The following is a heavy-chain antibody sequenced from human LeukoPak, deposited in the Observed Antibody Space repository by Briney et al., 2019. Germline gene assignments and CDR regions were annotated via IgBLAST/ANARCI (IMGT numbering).Heavy chain of an antibody. CDR2: IYHSGST. D-gene: IGHD1-26*01. Sequence: SETLSLTCTVSGYSISSGYYWGWIRQPPGKGLEWIGSIYHSGSTYYNPSLKSRVTISVDTSKNQFSLKLSSVTAADTAVYYCARVVVGATPRVDYWGQGTLVTVSS. CDR3: ARVVVGATPRVDY. CDR1: GYSISSGYY. V-gene: IGHV4-38-2*02. J-gene: IGHJ4*02.